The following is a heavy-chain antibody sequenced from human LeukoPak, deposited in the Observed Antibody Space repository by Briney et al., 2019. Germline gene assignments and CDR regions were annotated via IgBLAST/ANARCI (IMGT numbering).Heavy chain of an antibody. D-gene: IGHD3/OR15-3a*01. CDR3: TRGPPNWGYDF. J-gene: IGHJ4*02. V-gene: IGHV1-8*01. CDR1: GYIFTSYD. Sequence: ASVKVSCKASGYIFTSYDINWVRQATGQRLEWLGWMSPNSGNTGYAQNFQGRVTMTRSTALSTAYMELSGLKSDDTAVYYCTRGPPNWGYDFWGQGTLVTVSP. CDR2: MSPNSGNT.